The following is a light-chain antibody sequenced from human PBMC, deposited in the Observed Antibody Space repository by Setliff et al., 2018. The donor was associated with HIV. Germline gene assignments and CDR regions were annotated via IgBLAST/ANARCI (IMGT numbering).Light chain of an antibody. CDR1: SSDFGCYNY. CDR3: SSYTSRNTYV. V-gene: IGLV2-14*03. J-gene: IGLJ1*01. Sequence: SVLTQPASVSGSPGQSITISCTGASSDFGCYNYVSWYEQHPGKAPKLMIYDVSKRPSGVSNRFSCSKSGNTASLTISGLQAEDEADYYCSSYTSRNTYVFGTGTKVTVL. CDR2: DVS.